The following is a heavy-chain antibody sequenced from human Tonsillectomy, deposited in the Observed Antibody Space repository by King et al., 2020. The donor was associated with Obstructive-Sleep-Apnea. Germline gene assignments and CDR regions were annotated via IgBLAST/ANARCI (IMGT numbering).Heavy chain of an antibody. Sequence: VQLVESGGGLVKPGGSLRLSCAASGFTFSNAWMSWVRQAPGKGLEWVGRIKSKTDGVTTDYAAPVKGRFTISRDDSKNTLYLQMNSLKTEDTAVYYCTTRGGRVLEWLEYFQHWGQGTLVTVSS. D-gene: IGHD3-3*01. J-gene: IGHJ1*01. CDR1: GFTFSNAW. V-gene: IGHV3-15*01. CDR3: TTRGGRVLEWLEYFQH. CDR2: IKSKTDGVTT.